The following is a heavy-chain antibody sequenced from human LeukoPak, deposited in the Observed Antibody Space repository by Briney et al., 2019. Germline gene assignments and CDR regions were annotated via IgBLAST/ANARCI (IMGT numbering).Heavy chain of an antibody. CDR2: VSSSSSYT. D-gene: IGHD2-2*01. CDR1: GFTFSDYY. CDR3: ARDQFGCSSTSCYDPYCYYGMDV. Sequence: PGGSLRLSCAASGFTFSDYYMSWLRQAPGKGLEWVSYVSSSSSYTNYADSVKGRFTISRDNAKNSLYLQMNSLRAEDTAVYYCARDQFGCSSTSCYDPYCYYGMDVWGKGTTVTVSS. V-gene: IGHV3-11*06. J-gene: IGHJ6*04.